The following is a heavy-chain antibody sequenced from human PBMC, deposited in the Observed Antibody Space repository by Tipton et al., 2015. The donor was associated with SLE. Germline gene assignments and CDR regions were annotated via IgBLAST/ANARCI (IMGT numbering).Heavy chain of an antibody. V-gene: IGHV1-8*01. Sequence: QLVQSGAEVKKPGASVKVSCKASGYTFTSYDINWVRQATGQGLEWMGWMNPNSGNTGYAQKFQGRVTMTRNTSISTAYMELSSLRSEDTAVYYCARDEVAGRIVGAFEKYWGQGTLVTVTS. CDR2: MNPNSGNT. D-gene: IGHD1-26*01. CDR3: ARDEVAGRIVGAFEKY. J-gene: IGHJ4*02. CDR1: GYTFTSYD.